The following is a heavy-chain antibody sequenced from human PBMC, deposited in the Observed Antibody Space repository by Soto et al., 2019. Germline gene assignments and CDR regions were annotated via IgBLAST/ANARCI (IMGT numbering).Heavy chain of an antibody. CDR3: AKERGGADFDY. J-gene: IGHJ4*02. D-gene: IGHD1-26*01. V-gene: IGHV3-30*18. Sequence: HVQLVESGGGVVQPGRSLRLSCAVSGFTFRNYGMHWVRQAPGKGLERVAVMSSDGSEKYYADSVKGRFTISRDSSKNTLDLQMNSLRAEDTAVYYCAKERGGADFDYWGQGTLVTVSS. CDR1: GFTFRNYG. CDR2: MSSDGSEK.